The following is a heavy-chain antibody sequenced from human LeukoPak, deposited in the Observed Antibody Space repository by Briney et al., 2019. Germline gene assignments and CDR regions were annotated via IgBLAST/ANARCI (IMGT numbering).Heavy chain of an antibody. V-gene: IGHV4-61*02. CDR3: AREGPISGSYAAFDI. J-gene: IGHJ3*02. CDR2: IYTSGST. CDR1: GGSISSGSYY. D-gene: IGHD1-26*01. Sequence: SQTLSLTCTVSGGSISSGSYYWSRIRQPARKGLEWIGRIYTSGSTNYNPSLKSRVTISVDTSKNQFSLKLSSVTAADTAVYYCAREGPISGSYAAFDIWGQGTMVTVSS.